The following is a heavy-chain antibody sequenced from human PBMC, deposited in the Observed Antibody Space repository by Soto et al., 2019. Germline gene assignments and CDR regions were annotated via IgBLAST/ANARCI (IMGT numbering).Heavy chain of an antibody. CDR1: GYSFTSYY. J-gene: IGHJ4*02. Sequence: XSVKVSCTASGYSFTSYYMHWVRQAPGQGLEWMGIINPSGGSTSYAQKFQGRVTMTRDTSTSTVYMELSSLRSEDTAVYYCANQSGSYPLDYWGQGTLVTVSS. CDR3: ANQSGSYPLDY. V-gene: IGHV1-46*01. CDR2: INPSGGST. D-gene: IGHD1-26*01.